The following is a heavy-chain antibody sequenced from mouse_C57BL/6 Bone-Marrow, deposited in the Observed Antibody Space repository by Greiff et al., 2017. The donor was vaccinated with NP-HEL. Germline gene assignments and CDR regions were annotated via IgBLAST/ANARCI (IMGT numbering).Heavy chain of an antibody. Sequence: EVHLVESGEGLVKPGGSLKLSCAASGFTFSSYAMSWVRQTPEKRLEWAAYISSGGDYIYYADTVKGRFTISRDNARNTLYLQMSSLKSEDTAMYYCTRPHYYGSSYGYFDVWGTGTTVTVSS. CDR1: GFTFSSYA. D-gene: IGHD1-1*01. V-gene: IGHV5-9-1*02. CDR2: ISSGGDYI. J-gene: IGHJ1*03. CDR3: TRPHYYGSSYGYFDV.